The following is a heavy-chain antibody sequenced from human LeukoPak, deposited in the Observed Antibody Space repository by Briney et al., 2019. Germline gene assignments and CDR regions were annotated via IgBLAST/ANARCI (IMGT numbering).Heavy chain of an antibody. D-gene: IGHD4-11*01. V-gene: IGHV3-30-3*01. CDR3: ARDRRKDYIRGSYYYYYGMDV. Sequence: PGRSLRLSCAASGFTFSSYAMHWVRQAPGKGLEWVAVISYDGSNKYYADSVKGRFTISRDNSKNTLYLQMNSLRAEDTAVYYCARDRRKDYIRGSYYYYYGMDVWGQGTTVTASS. CDR2: ISYDGSNK. J-gene: IGHJ6*02. CDR1: GFTFSSYA.